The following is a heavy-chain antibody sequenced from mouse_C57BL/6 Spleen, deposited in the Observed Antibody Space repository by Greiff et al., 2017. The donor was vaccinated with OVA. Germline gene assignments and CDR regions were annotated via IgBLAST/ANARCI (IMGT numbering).Heavy chain of an antibody. V-gene: IGHV1-50*01. D-gene: IGHD2-1*01. Sequence: VQLQQSGAELVKPGASVKLSCKASGYTFTSYWMQWVKQRPGQGLEWIGEIDPSDSYTNYNQKFKGKATLTVDTSSSTAYMQLSSLTSEDSAVYYCARWKGNSFQYFDYWGQGTTLTVSS. J-gene: IGHJ2*01. CDR3: ARWKGNSFQYFDY. CDR2: IDPSDSYT. CDR1: GYTFTSYW.